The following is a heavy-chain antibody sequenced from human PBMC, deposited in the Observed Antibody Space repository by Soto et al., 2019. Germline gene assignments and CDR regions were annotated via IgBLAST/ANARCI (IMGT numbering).Heavy chain of an antibody. CDR2: ISSSDNII. CDR1: GFTFRDYY. CDR3: ARDLGYYDSSGYFDY. J-gene: IGHJ4*02. Sequence: QVQLVESGGGLVKPGGSLRLSCAASGFTFRDYYMSWIRQAPGKGLEWVSYISSSDNIIYYADSVKGRFTISRDNAKNSLYLQVNSLRAEDTAVYYCARDLGYYDSSGYFDYWGQGTLVTVSS. V-gene: IGHV3-11*01. D-gene: IGHD3-22*01.